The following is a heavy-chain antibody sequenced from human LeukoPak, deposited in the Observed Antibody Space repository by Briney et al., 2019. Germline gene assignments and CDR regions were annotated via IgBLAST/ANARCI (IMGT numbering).Heavy chain of an antibody. J-gene: IGHJ4*02. D-gene: IGHD3-22*01. V-gene: IGHV1-2*06. Sequence: ASVKVSCKASGYTFTGYHMHWVRQAPGQGLEWMGRINPNSGGTNYAQKFQGRVTMTRDTSISTAYMELSRLRSDDTAVYYCARAPYYYDSSGLSYWGQGTLVTVSS. CDR1: GYTFTGYH. CDR3: ARAPYYYDSSGLSY. CDR2: INPNSGGT.